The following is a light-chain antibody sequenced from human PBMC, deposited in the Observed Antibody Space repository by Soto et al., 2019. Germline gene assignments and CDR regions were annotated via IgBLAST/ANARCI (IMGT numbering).Light chain of an antibody. Sequence: QSALTQPASVSGSPGQSITISCTGSSSDVGSYNLVSWYQQHPDKAPKLMISEGSKRPSGVSHRFSGSKSGNTASLTISGLQAEDEADYYCCSYAGSNTYVFGTGTKLTVL. CDR1: SSDVGSYNL. V-gene: IGLV2-23*01. CDR3: CSYAGSNTYV. J-gene: IGLJ1*01. CDR2: EGS.